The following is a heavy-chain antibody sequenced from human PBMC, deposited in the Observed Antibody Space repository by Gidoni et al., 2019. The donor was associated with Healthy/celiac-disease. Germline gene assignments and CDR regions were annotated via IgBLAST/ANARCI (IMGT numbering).Heavy chain of an antibody. CDR1: GGSISSYY. CDR3: ARGRGVAARTNGMDV. J-gene: IGHJ6*02. D-gene: IGHD6-13*01. V-gene: IGHV4-59*01. Sequence: QVQLQESGPGLVKPSETLSLTCTVSGGSISSYYWSWIRQPPGKGLEWIGYIYYSGSTNYNPSLKSRVTISVDTSKNQFSLKLSSVTAADTAVYYCARGRGVAARTNGMDVWGQGTTVTVSS. CDR2: IYYSGST.